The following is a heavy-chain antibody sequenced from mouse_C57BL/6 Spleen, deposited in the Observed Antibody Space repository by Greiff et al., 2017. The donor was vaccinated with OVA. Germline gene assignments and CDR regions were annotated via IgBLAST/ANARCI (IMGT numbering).Heavy chain of an antibody. CDR2: ISSGSSTI. CDR3: ARDIYYDAMDY. J-gene: IGHJ4*01. D-gene: IGHD2-1*01. Sequence: EVMLVESGGGLVKPGGSLKLSCAASGFTFSDYGMHWVRQAPEKGLEWVAYISSGSSTIYYADTVKGRFTISRDNAKNTLFLQMTSLRSEDTAMYYCARDIYYDAMDYWGQGTSVTVSS. CDR1: GFTFSDYG. V-gene: IGHV5-17*01.